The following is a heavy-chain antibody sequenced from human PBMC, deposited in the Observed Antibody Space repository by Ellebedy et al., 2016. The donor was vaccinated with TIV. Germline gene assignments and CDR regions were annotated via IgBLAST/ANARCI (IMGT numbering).Heavy chain of an antibody. J-gene: IGHJ3*02. D-gene: IGHD2-2*01. CDR3: AKGTNYSSRNAFDM. V-gene: IGHV3-23*01. CDR1: GFSFSIYA. Sequence: GGSLRLSCAASGFSFSIYAMTWVRQAPGKGLEWVSSSSGNGGSTYHADSVKGRFTISRDNSENTLYLQMNNLRAEDTAVYYCAKGTNYSSRNAFDMWGRGTMVTVSS. CDR2: SSGNGGST.